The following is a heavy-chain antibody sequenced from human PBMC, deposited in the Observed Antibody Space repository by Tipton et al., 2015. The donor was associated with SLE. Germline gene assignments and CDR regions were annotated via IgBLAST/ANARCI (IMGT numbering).Heavy chain of an antibody. CDR3: ARDQASLGLDF. CDR2: IYPTDSDT. CDR1: GYTFANFW. Sequence: QLVQSGAEVKKPGESLKISCTVSGYTFANFWISWVRQTPEKGLEWMGFIYPTDSDTKYSPSFEGQVTISADKSTNTAYLQWHSLKTSDTATYFCARDQASLGLDFWGQGTLVTVSS. J-gene: IGHJ4*02. V-gene: IGHV5-51*01.